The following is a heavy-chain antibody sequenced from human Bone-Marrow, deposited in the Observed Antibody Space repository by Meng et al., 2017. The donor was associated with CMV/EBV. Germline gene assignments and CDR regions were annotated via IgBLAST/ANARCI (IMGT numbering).Heavy chain of an antibody. J-gene: IGHJ6*02. CDR2: IRYDGSNK. V-gene: IGHV3-30*02. Sequence: GESLKISCAASGFTFSSYGMHWVRQAPGKGLEWVAFIRYDGSNKYYADSVKGRFTISRDNSKNTLYLQMNSLRAEDTAVYYCAVRGAYYYYGMDVWGQGTTVTVSS. CDR1: GFTFSSYG. D-gene: IGHD3-16*01. CDR3: AVRGAYYYYGMDV.